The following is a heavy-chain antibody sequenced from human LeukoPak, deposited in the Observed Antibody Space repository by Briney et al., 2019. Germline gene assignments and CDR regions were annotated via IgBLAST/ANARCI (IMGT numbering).Heavy chain of an antibody. CDR2: ISGGGGST. CDR3: AKRGEYTNSWIDY. D-gene: IGHD3-10*01. V-gene: IGHV3-23*01. J-gene: IGHJ4*02. CDR1: GFTFSNYA. Sequence: GGSLRLSCAVSGFTFSNYAMNWVRQAPGKGLEWVSAISGGGGSTHFADSVKGRFTISRDNSNNTLYLQMNSLRAEDTAIYYCAKRGEYTNSWIDYWGQGTLVTVSS.